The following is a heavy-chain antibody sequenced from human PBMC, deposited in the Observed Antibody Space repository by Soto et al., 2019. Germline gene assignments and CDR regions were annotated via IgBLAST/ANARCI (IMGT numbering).Heavy chain of an antibody. J-gene: IGHJ5*02. CDR2: INAGNGNT. CDR3: AKDTTWVVAGGTP. Sequence: VSVKVSCKASGYTFTSYAMHWVRQAPGQRLEWMGWINAGNGNTKYSQKFQGRVTITRDTSASTAYMELSSLRSEDTAVYYCAKDTTWVVAGGTPWGQGTLVTVSS. D-gene: IGHD6-13*01. CDR1: GYTFTSYA. V-gene: IGHV1-3*01.